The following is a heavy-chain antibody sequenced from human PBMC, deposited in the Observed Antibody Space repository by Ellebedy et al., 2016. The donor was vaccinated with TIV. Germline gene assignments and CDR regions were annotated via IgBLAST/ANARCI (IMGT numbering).Heavy chain of an antibody. V-gene: IGHV4-30-2*01. CDR1: GGSVSSGGHS. CDR3: ASAVLSNYYYYEMDI. D-gene: IGHD3-16*01. J-gene: IGHJ6*02. Sequence: SCTVSGGSVSSGGHSWTWIRQAPGKGLEWIGYVYHGGSTYFKPSLNSRVPISVDSSKNQFSLRLTSVTTADTAIYYCASAVLSNYYYYEMDIWGQGTTVIVS. CDR2: VYHGGST.